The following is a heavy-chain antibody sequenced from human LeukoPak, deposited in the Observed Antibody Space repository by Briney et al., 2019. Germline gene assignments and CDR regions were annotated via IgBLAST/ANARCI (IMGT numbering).Heavy chain of an antibody. J-gene: IGHJ4*02. Sequence: ASVKVSCKASGYTFNSYSITWFRQAPGQGLEWMGWIGGYNGDTLYPQKFQGGVTVTTDTSSSTAYMELRSLRSDDTAVYYCARDISGGEDYWGQGTLVTVSS. D-gene: IGHD3-16*01. CDR3: ARDISGGEDY. CDR1: GYTFNSYS. V-gene: IGHV1-18*01. CDR2: IGGYNGDT.